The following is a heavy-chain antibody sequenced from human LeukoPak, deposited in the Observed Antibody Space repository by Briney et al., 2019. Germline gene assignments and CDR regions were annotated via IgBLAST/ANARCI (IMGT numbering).Heavy chain of an antibody. D-gene: IGHD6-25*01. Sequence: SETLSLTCTVSGGSISSYYWTWIRQSAGKGLEWIGRINTSGSTNYNPSLRSRVTMSVNTSKNQFSLNLTSVTTADTAVYSCAREGGDPRWLDPWGQGTLVTVSS. V-gene: IGHV4-4*07. CDR1: GGSISSYY. CDR2: INTSGST. CDR3: AREGGDPRWLDP. J-gene: IGHJ5*02.